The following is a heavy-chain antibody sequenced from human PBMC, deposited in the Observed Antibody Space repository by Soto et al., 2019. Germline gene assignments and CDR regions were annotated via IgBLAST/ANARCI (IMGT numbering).Heavy chain of an antibody. CDR1: GGSFSGYY. D-gene: IGHD2-8*01. CDR3: ARGPPNGLRAWFDP. J-gene: IGHJ5*02. V-gene: IGHV4-34*01. CDR2: INHSGST. Sequence: QVQLQQWGAGLLKPSETLSLTCAVYGGSFSGYYWSWIRQPPGKGLEWIGEINHSGSTNYNPSLKSRVTIAVDTSKIQFSLKLSSVTAADTAVYYCARGPPNGLRAWFDPWGQGTLVTFSS.